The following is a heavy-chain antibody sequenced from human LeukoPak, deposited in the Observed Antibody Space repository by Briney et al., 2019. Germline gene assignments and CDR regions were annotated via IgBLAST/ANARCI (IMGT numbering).Heavy chain of an antibody. CDR2: IWYDGSNK. V-gene: IGHV3-33*01. CDR1: GFTFRSYG. CDR3: ARVGSSSSLGFDY. D-gene: IGHD6-6*01. J-gene: IGHJ4*02. Sequence: GRSLRLSCAASGFTFRSYGMHWVRQAPGKGLEWVAVIWYDGSNKYCADSVKGRFTISRDNSKNTLYLEMSSLRAEDTAVYYCARVGSSSSLGFDYWGQETLVTVSS.